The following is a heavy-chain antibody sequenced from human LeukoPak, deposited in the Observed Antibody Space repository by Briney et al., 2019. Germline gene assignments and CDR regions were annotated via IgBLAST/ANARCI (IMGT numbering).Heavy chain of an antibody. Sequence: SETLSLTCTVSGGSISSSSYYWGWIRQPPGKGLEWIGSIYYSGSTYCNPSLKSRVTISVDTSKNQFSLKLSSVTAADTAVYYCASDCSSTSCYALGGYWGQGTLVTVSS. V-gene: IGHV4-39*01. CDR1: GGSISSSSYY. D-gene: IGHD2-2*01. CDR3: ASDCSSTSCYALGGY. CDR2: IYYSGST. J-gene: IGHJ4*02.